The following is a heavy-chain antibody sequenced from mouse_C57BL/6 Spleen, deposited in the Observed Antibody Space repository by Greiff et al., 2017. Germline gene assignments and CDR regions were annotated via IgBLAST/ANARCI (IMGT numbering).Heavy chain of an antibody. J-gene: IGHJ3*01. D-gene: IGHD2-4*01. V-gene: IGHV1-36*01. CDR3: ARWGDDYDGGFAY. CDR2: VYPYNGGT. Sequence: VHVKQSGPVLVKPGPSVKISCKASGFTFTDYYMHWVKQSHGKSLEWIGLVYPYNGGTSYNQKFKGKATLTADTSSSTAYMELNSLTSEDSAVXYCARWGDDYDGGFAYWGQGTLVTVSA. CDR1: GFTFTDYY.